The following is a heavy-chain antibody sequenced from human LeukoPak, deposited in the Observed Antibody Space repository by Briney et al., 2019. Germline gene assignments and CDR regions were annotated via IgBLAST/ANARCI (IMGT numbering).Heavy chain of an antibody. V-gene: IGHV3-30*18. J-gene: IGHJ4*02. CDR2: TSYEGSHK. CDR3: AKDQDSYGLDF. D-gene: IGHD5-18*01. CDR1: GFTISSYG. Sequence: GGSLTLSCAASGFTISSYGMHWVRQAPGKGLEWVAVTSYEGSHKNYADCVKGRFTNSRDNSKNTLELQMSSLRAEDTAVYYCAKDQDSYGLDFWGQGTLVTVSS.